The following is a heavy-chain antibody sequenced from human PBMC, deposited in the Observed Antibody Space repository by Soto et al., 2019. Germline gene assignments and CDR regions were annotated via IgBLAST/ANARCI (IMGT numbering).Heavy chain of an antibody. CDR2: MNPNSGNT. CDR1: GYTFTSYD. Sequence: QVQLVRSGDEVKKPGASVKVSCKASGYTFTSYDINWVRQATGQGLEWMGWMNPNSGNTGYAQKFQGRVTMTRNTSISTAYMELSSLRSEDTAVYYCAREHSSSWRFDYWGQGTLVTVSS. J-gene: IGHJ4*02. V-gene: IGHV1-8*01. CDR3: AREHSSSWRFDY. D-gene: IGHD6-13*01.